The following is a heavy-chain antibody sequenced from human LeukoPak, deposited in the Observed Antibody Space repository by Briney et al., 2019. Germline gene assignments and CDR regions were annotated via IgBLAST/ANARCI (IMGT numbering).Heavy chain of an antibody. D-gene: IGHD3-10*01. Sequence: PGGSLRLSCAASGFTFSSSAVSWVRQAPGKGLEWLSTINGGGGDTYYADSVTGRFTISSDTSQNTLYLQMNSLKIEDTAVYYCAKANPTPRGVDIDYWGQGTLVTVSS. CDR1: GFTFSSSA. J-gene: IGHJ4*02. CDR3: AKANPTPRGVDIDY. CDR2: INGGGGDT. V-gene: IGHV3-23*01.